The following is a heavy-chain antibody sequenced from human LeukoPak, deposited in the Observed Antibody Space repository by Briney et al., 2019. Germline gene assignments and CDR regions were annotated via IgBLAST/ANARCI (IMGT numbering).Heavy chain of an antibody. J-gene: IGHJ5*02. CDR2: IRYDGSNK. Sequence: GGSLRLSCAASGFTFSSDGIHWVRQAPGKGLEWVAFIRYDGSNKYYADSVKGRFTISRDNSKNTLYLQMNSLRAEDTAVYYCSKGAIAVVSWFDPWGQGTLVTVSS. V-gene: IGHV3-30*02. D-gene: IGHD3-22*01. CDR1: GFTFSSDG. CDR3: SKGAIAVVSWFDP.